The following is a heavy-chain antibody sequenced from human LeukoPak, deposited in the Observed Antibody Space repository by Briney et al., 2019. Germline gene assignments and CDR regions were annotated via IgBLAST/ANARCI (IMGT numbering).Heavy chain of an antibody. Sequence: GASVKVSCKASGYTFTSYAMNWVRQAPGQGLEWMGWTNTNTGNPTYAQGSTGRFVFSLDTSVNTAYLQISSLKAEDTAVYYCARGPSYYGDLDYYYYMDVWGKGTTVTVSS. CDR1: GYTFTSYA. D-gene: IGHD4-17*01. CDR2: TNTNTGNP. V-gene: IGHV7-4-1*02. CDR3: ARGPSYYGDLDYYYYMDV. J-gene: IGHJ6*03.